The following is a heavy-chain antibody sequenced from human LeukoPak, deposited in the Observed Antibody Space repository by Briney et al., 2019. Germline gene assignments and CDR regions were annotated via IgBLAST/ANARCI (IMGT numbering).Heavy chain of an antibody. CDR3: ARDLTVGPIFIDY. J-gene: IGHJ4*02. CDR2: IDRSGSYV. CDR1: GFTVSDYY. D-gene: IGHD1-26*01. V-gene: IGHV3-11*06. Sequence: PGGSLRLSCAASGFTVSDYYMNWIRQAPGKRLEWVSYIDRSGSYVNYADSVKGRFTISRDNAKNSLYLQMNSLRAEDTAVYYCARDLTVGPIFIDYWGQGTLVTVSS.